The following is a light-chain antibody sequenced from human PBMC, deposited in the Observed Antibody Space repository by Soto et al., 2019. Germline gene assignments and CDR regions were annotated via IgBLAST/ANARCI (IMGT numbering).Light chain of an antibody. CDR2: KAS. CDR3: QQYNTYSPVT. V-gene: IGKV1-5*03. J-gene: IGKJ1*01. CDR1: QSISSW. Sequence: DIQMTQSPSTLSASVGDRVTITCRASQSISSWLAWYQQKPGKAPKLLIYKASSLESGVPSRFSGSGSGTEFTLTISSLQPDDFATYYGQQYNTYSPVTFGQGTKVEIK.